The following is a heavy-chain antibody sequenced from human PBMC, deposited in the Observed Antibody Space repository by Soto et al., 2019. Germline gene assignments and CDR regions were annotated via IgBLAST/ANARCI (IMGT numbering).Heavy chain of an antibody. Sequence: PGGSLRPSGVAAGVSFSNHYIDWVRQAPGKGLEGVGSTRNKGNTYTTHHAASVRGRFTLSRDGQKHSLYLKMNNLKVEDADVYECASTGISPPRYDHWGPGTLVTVPS. CDR1: GVSFSNHY. J-gene: IGHJ4*02. V-gene: IGHV3-72*01. D-gene: IGHD3-3*02. CDR2: TRNKGNTYTT. CDR3: ASTGISPPRYDH.